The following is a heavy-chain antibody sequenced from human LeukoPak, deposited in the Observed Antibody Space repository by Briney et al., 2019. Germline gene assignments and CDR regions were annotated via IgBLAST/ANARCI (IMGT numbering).Heavy chain of an antibody. D-gene: IGHD1-26*01. CDR2: INPNSGGT. V-gene: IGHV1-2*02. Sequence: GASVKVSCKASGYTFTGYYMHWVRQAPGQGLEWMGWINPNSGGTNYAQKFQGRVTMTTDTSTSTAYMELRSLRSDDTAVYYCARDGQWELLGAFDIWGQGTMVTVSS. CDR1: GYTFTGYY. CDR3: ARDGQWELLGAFDI. J-gene: IGHJ3*02.